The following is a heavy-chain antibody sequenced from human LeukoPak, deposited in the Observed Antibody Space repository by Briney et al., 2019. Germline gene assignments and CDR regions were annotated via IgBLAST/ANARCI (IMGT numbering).Heavy chain of an antibody. V-gene: IGHV4-59*08. D-gene: IGHD4-11*01. CDR2: IYYSGST. CDR1: GGSISSYY. Sequence: PSETLSLTCTVSGGSISSYYWSWIRQPPGKGLEWIGYIYYSGSTNYNPSLKSRVTISVDTSKNQFSLKLSPVTAADTAVYYCARRYSNSYFDYWGQGTLVTVSS. J-gene: IGHJ4*02. CDR3: ARRYSNSYFDY.